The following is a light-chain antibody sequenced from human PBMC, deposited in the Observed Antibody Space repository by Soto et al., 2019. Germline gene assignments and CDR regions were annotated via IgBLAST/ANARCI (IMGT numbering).Light chain of an antibody. Sequence: EIVMTQSPGTLSVSTEEGATLSCRASQSVDRNLAWYQQKPGQAPRLLIYGASTRPNGNPDTFSGSGSGTEFRLNISSLQSEDFAVYYCQQYDSWHLTFGGGTKVEIK. V-gene: IGKV3D-15*01. CDR1: QSVDRN. J-gene: IGKJ4*01. CDR2: GAS. CDR3: QQYDSWHLT.